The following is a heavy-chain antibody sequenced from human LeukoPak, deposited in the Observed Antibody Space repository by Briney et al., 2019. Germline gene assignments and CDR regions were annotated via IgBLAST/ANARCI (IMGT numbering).Heavy chain of an antibody. Sequence: SETLSLTCTVSGGSVSSGSYYWSWIWQPPGKGLEWIGYIYYSGSTNYNPSLKSRVTISVDTSKNQFSLKLSSVTAADTAVYYCARAASDFWGGYYYYYMDVWGKGTTVTVSS. D-gene: IGHD3-3*01. CDR3: ARAASDFWGGYYYYYMDV. CDR2: IYYSGST. V-gene: IGHV4-61*01. CDR1: GGSVSSGSYY. J-gene: IGHJ6*03.